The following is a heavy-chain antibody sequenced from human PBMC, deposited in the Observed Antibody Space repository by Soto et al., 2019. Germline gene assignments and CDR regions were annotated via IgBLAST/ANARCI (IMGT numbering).Heavy chain of an antibody. D-gene: IGHD3-3*01. V-gene: IGHV3-7*01. CDR1: GFTFSSYW. CDR3: ARAISDFWSGYYTLDY. CDR2: IKQDGSEK. J-gene: IGHJ4*02. Sequence: EVQLVESGGGLVQPGGSLRLSCAASGFTFSSYWMSWVRQAPGKGLEWVANIKQDGSEKYYVDSVKGRFTISRDNAKNSLYLQMNSLRAEDTAVYYCARAISDFWSGYYTLDYWGQGTLVTVSS.